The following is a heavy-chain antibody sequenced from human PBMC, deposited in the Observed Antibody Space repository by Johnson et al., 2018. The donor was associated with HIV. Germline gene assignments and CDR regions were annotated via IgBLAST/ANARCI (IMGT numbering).Heavy chain of an antibody. D-gene: IGHD4-23*01. Sequence: QVQLVESGGGVVQPGRSLRLSCAASGFRFRSYVMHWVRQAPGKGLEWVAAIWYDGSNEYYADSVKGRFTISRDNSKNTVFLQMNSLRAEDTAVYYGARANLRVYGGGAFDIWGQGTMVTVSS. V-gene: IGHV3-33*01. CDR3: ARANLRVYGGGAFDI. CDR1: GFRFRSYV. J-gene: IGHJ3*02. CDR2: IWYDGSNE.